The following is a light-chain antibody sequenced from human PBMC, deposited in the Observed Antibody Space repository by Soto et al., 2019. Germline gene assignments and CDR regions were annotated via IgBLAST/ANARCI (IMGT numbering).Light chain of an antibody. CDR1: SSDVGGYNY. Sequence: QSVLTQPRSVSGSPGQPVSIFCTGTSSDVGGYNYVSWYQQHPGKAPKVMIYDVTKRPPGVPDRFSGSKSGNTASLTISGLQSEDEADYYCSSYAGRYTYVFGTGTKV. CDR2: DVT. CDR3: SSYAGRYTYV. V-gene: IGLV2-11*01. J-gene: IGLJ1*01.